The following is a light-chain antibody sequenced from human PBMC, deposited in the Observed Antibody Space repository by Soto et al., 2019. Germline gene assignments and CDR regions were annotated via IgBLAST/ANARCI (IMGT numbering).Light chain of an antibody. V-gene: IGKV3-11*01. CDR3: QQRNSWPPTFT. J-gene: IGKJ5*01. CDR1: QSVSSN. CDR2: GAS. Sequence: EIVMTQSPVTLSVSPGERATLSCRASQSVSSNLAWYQQKPGQAPRLLIYGASRRATGIPDRFSGSGSATDFTLTISSLEPEDLAVYYCQQRNSWPPTFTVGQGKRLESK.